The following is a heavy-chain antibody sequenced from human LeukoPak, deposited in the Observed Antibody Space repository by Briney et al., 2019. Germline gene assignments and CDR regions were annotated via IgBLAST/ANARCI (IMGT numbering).Heavy chain of an antibody. J-gene: IGHJ4*02. Sequence: SETLSLTCTVSGGSISSSSYYWGWIRQPPGKGLEWIGSIYYSGSTYYNPSLRSRVTISVDTSKNRFSLKLSSVTAADTAVYYCARAYYDFWSGYYDYFDYWGQGTLVTVSS. V-gene: IGHV4-39*07. CDR2: IYYSGST. CDR3: ARAYYDFWSGYYDYFDY. D-gene: IGHD3-3*01. CDR1: GGSISSSSYY.